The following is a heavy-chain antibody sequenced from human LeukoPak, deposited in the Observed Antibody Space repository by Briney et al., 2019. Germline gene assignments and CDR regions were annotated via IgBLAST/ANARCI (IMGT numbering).Heavy chain of an antibody. CDR3: ARVYDASVLYFDY. Sequence: SETLSLTCAVSGGYISSGGHSWSWIRQPPGKGLEWLGYISHSGTTYYNLSLKSRVTISVDRSKNQFSLQLNSVTAAASAVYYCARVYDASVLYFDYWGRGTLVTVSS. V-gene: IGHV4-30-2*01. J-gene: IGHJ4*02. CDR1: GGYISSGGHS. CDR2: ISHSGTT. D-gene: IGHD5/OR15-5a*01.